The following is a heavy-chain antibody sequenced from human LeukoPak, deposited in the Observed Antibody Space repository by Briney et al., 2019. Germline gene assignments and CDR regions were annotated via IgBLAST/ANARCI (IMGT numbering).Heavy chain of an antibody. J-gene: IGHJ3*01. CDR1: GYTFTGYY. CDR2: INPNSGGT. CDR3: ARERGIRDAFDF. V-gene: IGHV1-2*02. D-gene: IGHD1-14*01. Sequence: ASVKVSCKASGYTFTGYYMHWVRQAPGQGLEWMGWINPNSGGTNYAQKLQGRVTMTTDTSTSTAYMELSSLRPEDMAVYYCARERGIRDAFDFWGQGTMVTVSS.